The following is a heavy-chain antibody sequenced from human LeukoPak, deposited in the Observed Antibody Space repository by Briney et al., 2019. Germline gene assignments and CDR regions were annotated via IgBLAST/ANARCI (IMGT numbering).Heavy chain of an antibody. D-gene: IGHD5-18*01. V-gene: IGHV4-38-2*02. CDR2: TYYSGNN. J-gene: IGHJ4*01. Sequence: SETLSLSCTVSNFSVRSTFFWAWLRQPPGKGLEWIGHTYYSGNNYYNPSLKSRVTISVDTSKNQFSLNLNSVTAAGTAVYFCAREGGHISGYIFDSWGHGILVSVSS. CDR1: NFSVRSTFF. CDR3: AREGGHISGYIFDS.